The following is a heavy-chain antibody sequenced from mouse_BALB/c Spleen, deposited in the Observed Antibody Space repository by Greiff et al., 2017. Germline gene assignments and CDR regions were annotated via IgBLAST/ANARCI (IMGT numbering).Heavy chain of an antibody. CDR3: ASRDYDGYYFAY. V-gene: IGHV14-3*02. Sequence: EVQLVESGAELVKPGASVKLSCTASGFNIKDTYMHWVKQRPEQGLEWIGRIDPANGNTKYDPKFQGKATITADTSSNTAYLQLSSLTSEDTAVYYCASRDYDGYYFAYWGQGTLVTVSA. J-gene: IGHJ3*01. CDR1: GFNIKDTY. D-gene: IGHD2-3*01. CDR2: IDPANGNT.